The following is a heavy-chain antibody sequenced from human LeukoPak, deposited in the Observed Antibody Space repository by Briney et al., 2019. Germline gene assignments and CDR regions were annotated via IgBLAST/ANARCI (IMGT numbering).Heavy chain of an antibody. D-gene: IGHD3-3*01. J-gene: IGHJ6*03. V-gene: IGHV4-59*01. CDR3: ARATYYDFWSGYYGYMDV. CDR2: IYYSGST. CDR1: GGSISSYY. Sequence: SETLSLPCTVSGGSISSYYWSWIRQPPGKGLEWIGYIYYSGSTNYNPSLKSRVTISVHTSKNQFSLKLSSVTAADTAVYYCARATYYDFWSGYYGYMDVWGKGTTVTVSS.